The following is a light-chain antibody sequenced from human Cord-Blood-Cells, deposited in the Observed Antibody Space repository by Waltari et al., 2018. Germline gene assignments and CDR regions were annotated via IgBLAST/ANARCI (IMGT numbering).Light chain of an antibody. Sequence: QSALTQPASVSGSPGQPITISCTGTSSDVGGYNYVSWYQQHPGKAPKLMIYDVSNRPSGVSNRFSGSKSGNTASLTSSGLHAEDEADYYCSSYTSSSTWVFGGGTKLTVL. CDR1: SSDVGGYNY. J-gene: IGLJ3*02. V-gene: IGLV2-14*03. CDR2: DVS. CDR3: SSYTSSSTWV.